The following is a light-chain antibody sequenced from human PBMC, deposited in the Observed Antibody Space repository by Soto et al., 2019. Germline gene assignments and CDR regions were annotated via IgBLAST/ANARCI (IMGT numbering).Light chain of an antibody. CDR2: DVS. Sequence: LTXPASVSGSPGQSITISCTGTSSDVGGYNYVSWYQQHPGKAPKLMIYDVSNRPSGVSNRFSGSKSGNTASLTISGLQAEDEADYYCSSYTSSSTPYVFGTGTKVTVL. CDR3: SSYTSSSTPYV. J-gene: IGLJ1*01. CDR1: SSDVGGYNY. V-gene: IGLV2-14*01.